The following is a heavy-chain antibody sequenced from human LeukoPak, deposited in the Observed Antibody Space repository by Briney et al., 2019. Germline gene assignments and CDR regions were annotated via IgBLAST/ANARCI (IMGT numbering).Heavy chain of an antibody. CDR1: GYTFTSYY. Sequence: ASVNVSCKATGYTFTSYYMQGVRQATEQRLELMRIINPSGGSTSYAQKFKGRVTMTRDTSTSTVYMELSSLRSEDTAVYYCARWFCSGGSCYSGFDYWGQGTLVTVSS. J-gene: IGHJ4*02. D-gene: IGHD2-15*01. CDR2: INPSGGST. CDR3: ARWFCSGGSCYSGFDY. V-gene: IGHV1-46*01.